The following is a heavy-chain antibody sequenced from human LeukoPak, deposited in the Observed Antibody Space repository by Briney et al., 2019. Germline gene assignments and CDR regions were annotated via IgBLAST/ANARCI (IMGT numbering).Heavy chain of an antibody. CDR2: IWYDGSNK. CDR3: ARDRDVYSSRWNRNFAY. CDR1: GFTFSNYG. D-gene: IGHD6-13*01. Sequence: PGGSLRLSCAASGFTFSNYGMHWVRQAPGKGLEWVAIIWYDGSNKYYADSVKGRFTISRDNSKNTLYLQMNSLRAEDTAVCYCARDRDVYSSRWNRNFAYWGQGTLVTVSA. J-gene: IGHJ4*02. V-gene: IGHV3-33*01.